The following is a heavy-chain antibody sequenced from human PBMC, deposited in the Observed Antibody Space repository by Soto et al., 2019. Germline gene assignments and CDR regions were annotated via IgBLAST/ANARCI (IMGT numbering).Heavy chain of an antibody. D-gene: IGHD2-15*01. CDR1: GGRMSGGAYS. CDR3: ARGLVAHDDAFDI. J-gene: IGHJ3*02. V-gene: IGHV4-31*03. Sequence: SGSGSGGRMSGGAYSWNWIRQHPGKGLEWIGYIYYSGSTYYNPSLKSRVTLSVDTSKNQFSLKLSSVTAADTAVYYCARGLVAHDDAFDIWGQGTMVT. CDR2: IYYSGST.